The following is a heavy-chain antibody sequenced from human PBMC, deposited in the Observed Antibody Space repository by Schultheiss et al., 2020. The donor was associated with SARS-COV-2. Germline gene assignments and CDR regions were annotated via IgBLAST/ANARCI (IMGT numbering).Heavy chain of an antibody. J-gene: IGHJ2*01. D-gene: IGHD2-2*01. V-gene: IGHV3-33*01. CDR1: GFTFSSYG. CDR3: ARDQVVVVPAAPKPDWYFDL. Sequence: GGSLRLSCAASGFTFSSYGMHWVRQAPGKGLEWVAVIWYDGSNKYYADSVKGRFTISRDNSKNTLYLQMNSLRAEDTAVYYCARDQVVVVPAAPKPDWYFDLWGRGTLVTVSS. CDR2: IWYDGSNK.